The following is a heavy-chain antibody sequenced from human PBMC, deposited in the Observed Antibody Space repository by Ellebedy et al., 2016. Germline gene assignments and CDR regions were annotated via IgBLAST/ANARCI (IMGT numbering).Heavy chain of an antibody. V-gene: IGHV4-39*07. D-gene: IGHD6-13*01. CDR2: IYYSGST. CDR3: ARDSLIAAAASGFDP. J-gene: IGHJ5*02. Sequence: GSLRLSXTVSGGSISSSSYYWGWIRQPPGKGLEWIGSIYYSGSTYYNPSLKSRVTISVDTSKNQFSLKLSSVTAADTAVYYCARDSLIAAAASGFDPWGQGTLVTVSS. CDR1: GGSISSSSYY.